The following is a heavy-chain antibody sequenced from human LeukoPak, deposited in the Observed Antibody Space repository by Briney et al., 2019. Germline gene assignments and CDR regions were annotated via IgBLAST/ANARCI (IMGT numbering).Heavy chain of an antibody. CDR1: GGSISSYY. CDR2: INHSGST. V-gene: IGHV4-34*01. CDR3: ARYYRGGWYYLDY. J-gene: IGHJ4*02. D-gene: IGHD6-19*01. Sequence: PSETLSLTCTVSGGSISSYYWSWIRQPPGKGLEWIGEINHSGSTNYNPSLKSRVTISVDTSKNQFSLKLSSVTAADTAVYYCARYYRGGWYYLDYWGQGTLVTVSS.